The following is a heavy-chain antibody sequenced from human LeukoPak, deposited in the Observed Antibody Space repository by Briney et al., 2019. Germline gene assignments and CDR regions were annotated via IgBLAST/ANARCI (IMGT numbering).Heavy chain of an antibody. Sequence: GESLKISCKASGSTFTNYGISWVRQAPGQGLEWMGWISAYNGNTDYAQEFQGRVTMTTDTSTSTAYVELRNLRSDDTAMYYCARSQYLLLSWWNAFDVWGQGTMVTVSS. J-gene: IGHJ3*01. CDR1: GSTFTNYG. D-gene: IGHD2-2*01. CDR3: ARSQYLLLSWWNAFDV. V-gene: IGHV1-18*01. CDR2: ISAYNGNT.